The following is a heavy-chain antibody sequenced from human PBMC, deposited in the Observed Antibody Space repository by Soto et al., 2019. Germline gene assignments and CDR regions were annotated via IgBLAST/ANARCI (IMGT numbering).Heavy chain of an antibody. CDR2: ISYDGSNK. CDR3: EKEFQWEIHDFEI. Sequence: VESRRRSCSSSVFTFISCAIHLFRQAPVKGLEWVAVISYDGSNKYYSYSVKCRFTISRDNSKNKMYLQMNSLRAEDNAVYYCEKEFQWEIHDFEIWGQGTMVNVSS. J-gene: IGHJ3*02. CDR1: VFTFISCA. D-gene: IGHD1-26*01. V-gene: IGHV3-30-3*01.